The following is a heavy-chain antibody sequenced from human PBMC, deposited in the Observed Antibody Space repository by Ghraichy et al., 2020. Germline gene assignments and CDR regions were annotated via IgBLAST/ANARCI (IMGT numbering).Heavy chain of an antibody. J-gene: IGHJ5*02. CDR2: ISWNSGRI. CDR3: AKDPSGDYSSYVGWFDL. V-gene: IGHV3-9*01. Sequence: GGSLRLSCAASGFSFEDYAMHWVRQAPGKGLEWVAGISWNSGRIGYADSVKGRFVISRDDAKSSLYLQLNSLRPEDTALYYCAKDPSGDYSSYVGWFDLWGQGTLVTVSS. D-gene: IGHD4-11*01. CDR1: GFSFEDYA.